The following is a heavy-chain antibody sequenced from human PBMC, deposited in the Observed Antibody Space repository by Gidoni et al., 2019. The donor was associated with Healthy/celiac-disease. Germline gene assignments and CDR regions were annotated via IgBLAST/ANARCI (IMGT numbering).Heavy chain of an antibody. CDR1: GFTFSSYA. CDR2: ISGSGVSK. V-gene: IGHV3-23*04. J-gene: IGHJ5*02. Sequence: VQMVESGGGLVQPGGSLRLAWAASGFTFSSYAMSWVRQAPGKGLGGGAAISGSGVSKYSADSVKGGFTISRDNSKDTLYLQMNSLRAEDTAVYYCAEDQRRITMIVRLDPGGQGTLVTVSS. CDR3: AEDQRRITMIVRLDP. D-gene: IGHD3-22*01.